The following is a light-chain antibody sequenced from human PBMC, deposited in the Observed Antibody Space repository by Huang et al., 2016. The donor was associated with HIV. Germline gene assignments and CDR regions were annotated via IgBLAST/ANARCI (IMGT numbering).Light chain of an antibody. Sequence: IQLTQSPSSLSASVGDRVTITCRASQGISSSLAWYQQQPGKAPKLLIYAASNLESGVPSRFSGSGAGTGFTLTISSLRPEDFATYYCQQLINFPVTFGGGTKVEIK. V-gene: IGKV1-9*01. CDR3: QQLINFPVT. CDR1: QGISSS. CDR2: AAS. J-gene: IGKJ4*01.